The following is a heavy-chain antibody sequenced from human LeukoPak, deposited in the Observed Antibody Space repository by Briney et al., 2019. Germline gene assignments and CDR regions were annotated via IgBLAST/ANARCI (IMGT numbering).Heavy chain of an antibody. CDR3: ARSGYDFWSGYRPYMDV. V-gene: IGHV4-39*01. D-gene: IGHD3-3*01. CDR2: IYYGRST. J-gene: IGHJ6*03. CDR1: GGSISSSSYY. Sequence: SETLSLTCTVSGGSISSSSYYWGWIRQPPGKGLEWIGIIYYGRSTYYNPFLKRRVTISVYTAKNQFSLKLSSVTAADTAVYYCARSGYDFWSGYRPYMDVWGKGTTVTVSS.